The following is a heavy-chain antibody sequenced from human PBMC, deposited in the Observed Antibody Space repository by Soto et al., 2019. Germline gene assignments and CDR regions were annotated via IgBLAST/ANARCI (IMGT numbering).Heavy chain of an antibody. CDR1: GGSISSGDYY. V-gene: IGHV4-30-4*01. D-gene: IGHD4-17*01. Sequence: SETLSLTCTVSGGSISSGDYYWRWIRQPPGKGLEWIGYIYYSGSTYYNPSLKSRVTISVDTSKNQFSLKLSSVTAADTAVYYCARLATVVKYYYYGMDVWGQGTTVTVSS. CDR2: IYYSGST. CDR3: ARLATVVKYYYYGMDV. J-gene: IGHJ6*02.